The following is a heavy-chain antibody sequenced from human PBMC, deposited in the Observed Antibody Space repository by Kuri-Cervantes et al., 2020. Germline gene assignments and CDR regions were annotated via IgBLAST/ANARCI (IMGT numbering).Heavy chain of an antibody. J-gene: IGHJ6*03. V-gene: IGHV4-34*01. CDR3: ARGSITIPMRRYYYYIDV. CDR1: GGSFSGYY. D-gene: IGHD3-9*01. Sequence: GSLRLSCAVYGGSFSGYYWSWIRQPPGKGLEWIGEINHSGSTNYNPSLKSRVTISVDTSKNQFSLELSSVTAADTAVYYCARGSITIPMRRYYYYIDVWGKGTTVTVSS. CDR2: INHSGST.